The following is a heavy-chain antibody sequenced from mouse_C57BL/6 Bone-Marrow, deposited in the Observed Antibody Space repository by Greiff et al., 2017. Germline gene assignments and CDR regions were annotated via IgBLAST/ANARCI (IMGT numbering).Heavy chain of an antibody. CDR3: ARLETAQAYYFDY. V-gene: IGHV1-42*01. CDR2: INPSTGGT. CDR1: GYSFTGYY. Sequence: VQLQQSGPELVKPGASVKISCKASGYSFTGYYMNWVKQSPEKSLEWIGEINPSTGGTTYNQKFKAKATLTVDKSSSTAYMRLKSLTSEDSAVYYCARLETAQAYYFDYWGQGTTLTDSS. D-gene: IGHD3-2*02. J-gene: IGHJ2*01.